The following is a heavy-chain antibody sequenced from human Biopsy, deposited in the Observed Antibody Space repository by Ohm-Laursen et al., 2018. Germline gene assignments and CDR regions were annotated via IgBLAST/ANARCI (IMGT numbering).Heavy chain of an antibody. J-gene: IGHJ4*02. Sequence: SLRLSCAAHGFSFADYYMSWIRQAPGKGLDWVSYISSSGNTEKYADPVKGRFTISRDNAKQSVHLQMNSLRAEDTAVYYCVTEVGGVSSWYNNWGQGTLVTVSS. CDR2: ISSSGNTE. V-gene: IGHV3-11*01. CDR1: GFSFADYY. D-gene: IGHD6-13*01. CDR3: VTEVGGVSSWYNN.